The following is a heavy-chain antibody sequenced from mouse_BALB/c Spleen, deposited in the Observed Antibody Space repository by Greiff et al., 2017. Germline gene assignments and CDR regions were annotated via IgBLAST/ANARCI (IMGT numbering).Heavy chain of an antibody. CDR2: INPSNGRT. CDR3: ARWGRYGNYAMDY. CDR1: GYTFTSYW. J-gene: IGHJ4*01. V-gene: IGHV1S81*02. D-gene: IGHD2-14*01. Sequence: QVQLQQPGAELVKPGASVKLSCKASGYTFTSYWMHWVKQRPGQGLEWIGEINPSNGRTNYNEKFKSKATLTVDKSSSTAYMQPSSLTSEDSAVYYCARWGRYGNYAMDYWGQGTSVTVSS.